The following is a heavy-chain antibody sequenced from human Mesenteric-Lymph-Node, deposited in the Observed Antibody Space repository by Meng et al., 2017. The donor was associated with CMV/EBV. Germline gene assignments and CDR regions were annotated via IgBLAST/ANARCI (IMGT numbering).Heavy chain of an antibody. CDR2: IRVSSISSSNSHI. V-gene: IGHV3-21*03. J-gene: IGHJ6*02. CDR3: ARVLAARKPAYYYCGMDV. CDR1: GFTFSTYS. Sequence: GESLKISCAASGFTFSTYSMNWVRQAPGKGLEWVSSIRVSSISSSNSHIYYADSVKGRFTISKDSAKNSLYLQMNILRAEDSGGYYCARVLAARKPAYYYCGMDVWGQGTTVTVSS. D-gene: IGHD6-6*01.